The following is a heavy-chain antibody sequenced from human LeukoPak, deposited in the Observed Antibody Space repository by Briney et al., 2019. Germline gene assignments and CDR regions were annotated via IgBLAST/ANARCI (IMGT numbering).Heavy chain of an antibody. CDR2: IKFDGSIA. J-gene: IGHJ2*01. D-gene: IGHD3-16*01. CDR3: VTGHYDSRMYCDL. Sequence: PGGSLRLSCGASGLTFSTYCISWVRQAPGKGLVWVSQIKFDGSIACYAYAMKGRIIISRDNTKKTLYLQMNSLRCEDRGVYYCVTGHYDSRMYCDLWGRGTLVIVSS. V-gene: IGHV3-74*01. CDR1: GLTFSTYC.